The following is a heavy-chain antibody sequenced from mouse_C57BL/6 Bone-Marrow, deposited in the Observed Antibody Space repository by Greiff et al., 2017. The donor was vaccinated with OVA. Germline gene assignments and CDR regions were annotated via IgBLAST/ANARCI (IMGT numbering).Heavy chain of an antibody. CDR2: ISSGGSYT. CDR3: ARHGYYGSFFDY. Sequence: EVKLQESGGDLVKPGGSLKLSCAASGFTFSSYGMSWVRQTPDKRLEWVATISSGGSYTYYPASVKGRFTISRDNAKNTLYLQMSSLKSEDTAMYYCARHGYYGSFFDYWVQGTTLTVSS. CDR1: GFTFSSYG. D-gene: IGHD1-1*01. V-gene: IGHV5-6*01. J-gene: IGHJ2*01.